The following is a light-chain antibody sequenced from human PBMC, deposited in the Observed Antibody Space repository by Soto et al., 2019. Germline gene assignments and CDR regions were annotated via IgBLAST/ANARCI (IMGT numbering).Light chain of an antibody. Sequence: LVLTQSPATLSLSPGESATLSCRASQSVSSSLAWYQQKPVQAPRLLIYDSSHRSTGIPARFSGSGSGTDFTLTISSLEPEDFAVYYCQQRSNWMFTFGQGTKLEIK. CDR2: DSS. J-gene: IGKJ2*01. V-gene: IGKV3-11*01. CDR3: QQRSNWMFT. CDR1: QSVSSS.